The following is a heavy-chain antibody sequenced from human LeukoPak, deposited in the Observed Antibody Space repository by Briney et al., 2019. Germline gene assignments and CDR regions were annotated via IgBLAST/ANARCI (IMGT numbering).Heavy chain of an antibody. D-gene: IGHD3-16*02. Sequence: PGGSLRLSCAASGFTFSSYEMNWVRQAPGKGLEWVSYISSSGSTIYYADSVKGRFTISRDNAKNSLYLQMNSLRAEDTAVYYCAREGEYYDYVWGSYHIDYWGQGTLVTVSS. CDR1: GFTFSSYE. V-gene: IGHV3-48*03. CDR3: AREGEYYDYVWGSYHIDY. J-gene: IGHJ4*02. CDR2: ISSSGSTI.